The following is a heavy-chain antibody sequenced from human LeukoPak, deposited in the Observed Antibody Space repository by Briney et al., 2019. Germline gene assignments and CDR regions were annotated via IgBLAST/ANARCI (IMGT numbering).Heavy chain of an antibody. CDR2: IYYSGST. V-gene: IGHV4-30-4*01. J-gene: IGHJ6*02. Sequence: SETLSLTCTVSGGSISSGDYYWSWIRQPPGKGLEWIGYIYYSGSTNYNPSLKSRVTISVDTSKNQFSLKLSPVTAADTAVYYCARHRIRDFWSGYYSPSYYYGMDVWGQGTTVTVSS. D-gene: IGHD3-3*01. CDR1: GGSISSGDYY. CDR3: ARHRIRDFWSGYYSPSYYYGMDV.